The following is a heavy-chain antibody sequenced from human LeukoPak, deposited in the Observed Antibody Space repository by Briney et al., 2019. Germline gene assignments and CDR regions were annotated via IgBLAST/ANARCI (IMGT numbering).Heavy chain of an antibody. CDR3: ARWRRGSGSQPFDY. CDR1: GFTFSTYG. J-gene: IGHJ4*02. V-gene: IGHV3-30*02. Sequence: PGGSLRLSCAASGFTFSTYGMHWVRQAPGKGLEWVTSIHYDGTNKYYAEAVKGRFTISRDNSKNTLYLQMNSLRAEDTALYYCARWRRGSGSQPFDYWGQGTLVTVSS. CDR2: IHYDGTNK. D-gene: IGHD3-10*01.